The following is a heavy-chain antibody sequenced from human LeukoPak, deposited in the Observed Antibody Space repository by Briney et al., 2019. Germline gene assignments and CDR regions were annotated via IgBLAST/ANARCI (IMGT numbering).Heavy chain of an antibody. CDR3: ARRWGTYDILTGYYRDQDAFDI. D-gene: IGHD3-9*01. V-gene: IGHV5-51*01. CDR1: GYSFTSYW. J-gene: IGHJ3*02. CDR2: IYPDDSDI. Sequence: GESLKISCKGSGYSFTSYWIGWVRQMPGKGLEWMGIIYPDDSDISYRPSFQGQVTISVDKSISTAYLQWSSLKASDIAMYYCARRWGTYDILTGYYRDQDAFDIWGQGTMVTVSS.